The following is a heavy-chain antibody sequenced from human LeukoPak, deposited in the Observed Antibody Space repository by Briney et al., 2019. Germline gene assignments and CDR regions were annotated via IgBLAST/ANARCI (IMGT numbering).Heavy chain of an antibody. CDR2: INPNSGGT. D-gene: IGHD1-26*01. V-gene: IGHV1-2*02. J-gene: IGHJ2*01. Sequence: ASVKVSCKASGYTFTGYYMHWVRQAPGQGLEWMGWINPNSGGTNYAQKFQGRVTMTRDTSISTAYMELSRLRSDDTAVYYCARDWEGLGEYWYFDLWGRGTRVTVSS. CDR3: ARDWEGLGEYWYFDL. CDR1: GYTFTGYY.